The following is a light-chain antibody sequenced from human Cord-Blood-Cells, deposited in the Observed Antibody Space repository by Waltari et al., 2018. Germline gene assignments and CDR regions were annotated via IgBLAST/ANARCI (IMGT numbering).Light chain of an antibody. Sequence: QSALTQPASVSGSPGQSITISCTGTSSDLGRYNLVSWYQQHPGKAPKLMIYEVSKRPSGVSNRFSGSKSGNTASLTISGLQAEDEADYYCCSYAGSSTFYVFGTGTKVTVL. CDR1: SSDLGRYNL. CDR2: EVS. J-gene: IGLJ1*01. CDR3: CSYAGSSTFYV. V-gene: IGLV2-23*02.